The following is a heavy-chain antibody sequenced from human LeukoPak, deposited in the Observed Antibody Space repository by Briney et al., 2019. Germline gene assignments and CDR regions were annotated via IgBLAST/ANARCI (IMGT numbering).Heavy chain of an antibody. CDR3: AKGTVGTYYFYYMDV. CDR2: IGGSVAET. Sequence: GGSLRLSCAASGFTFNSFAMNWVRQAPGKGLECVSAIGGSVAETYSADSVKGRFTISRDNSKNTLYLQMNSLRAEDTAIYYCAKGTVGTYYFYYMDVWGKGTTVTVSS. D-gene: IGHD6-13*01. V-gene: IGHV3-23*01. J-gene: IGHJ6*03. CDR1: GFTFNSFA.